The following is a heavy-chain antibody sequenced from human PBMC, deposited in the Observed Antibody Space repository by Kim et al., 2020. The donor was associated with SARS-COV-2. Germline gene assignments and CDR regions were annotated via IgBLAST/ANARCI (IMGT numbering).Heavy chain of an antibody. CDR1: GFTFDSYA. CDR2: ISNGGAGT. CDR3: AKDLGVRGGGATLHI. J-gene: IGHJ3*02. Sequence: GGSLRLSCSASGFTFDSYAMSWVRQPPGKGLEWVSSISNGGAGTYLTDSVRGRFTISRDNSENTLYLQMNSLRVDDTAIYFCAKDLGVRGGGATLHIWGQGTAVTVSS. D-gene: IGHD3-16*01. V-gene: IGHV3-23*01.